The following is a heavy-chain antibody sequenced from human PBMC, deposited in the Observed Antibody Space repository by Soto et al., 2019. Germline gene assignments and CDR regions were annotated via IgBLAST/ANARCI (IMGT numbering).Heavy chain of an antibody. CDR2: IYFSGST. V-gene: IGHV4-31*03. CDR3: ASRTTVTTFDY. Sequence: QVQLQESGPGLVKPSQTLSLTCTVSGLSISRGGYYWGWIRQHPGKGLEWIGYIYFSGSTYYTPSLKCRAIISADTSKYQFSLKVSSVTAADTAVYYCASRTTVTTFDYWGRGTLVTVSS. CDR1: GLSISRGGYY. D-gene: IGHD4-17*01. J-gene: IGHJ4*02.